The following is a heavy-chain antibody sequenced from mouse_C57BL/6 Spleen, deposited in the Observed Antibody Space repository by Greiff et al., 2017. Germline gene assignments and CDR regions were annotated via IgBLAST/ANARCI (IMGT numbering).Heavy chain of an antibody. CDR3: AEGALYDGYYVVFLDY. J-gene: IGHJ2*01. Sequence: QVHVKQSGPELVKPGASVKISCKASGYAFSSSWMNWVKQRPGKGLEWIGRIYPGDGDTNYNGKFKGKATLTADKSSSTAYMQLSSLTSEDSAVYFCAEGALYDGYYVVFLDYWGQGTTLTVSS. CDR2: IYPGDGDT. CDR1: GYAFSSSW. D-gene: IGHD2-3*01. V-gene: IGHV1-82*01.